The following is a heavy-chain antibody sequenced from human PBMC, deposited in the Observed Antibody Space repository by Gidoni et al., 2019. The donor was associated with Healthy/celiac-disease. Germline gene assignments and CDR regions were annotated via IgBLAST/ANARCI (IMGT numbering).Heavy chain of an antibody. V-gene: IGHV4-39*07. J-gene: IGHJ4*02. CDR2: IYYSGST. D-gene: IGHD4-17*01. Sequence: QLQLQESGPGLVKPSETLSLTCTVSGGSISSSSYYWGWIRQPPGKWLEWIGSIYYSGSTYYNPSLKSRVTISVDTSKNQFSLKLSSVTAADTAVYYCARVLYHYGRDYGVVYFDYWGQGTLVTVSS. CDR3: ARVLYHYGRDYGVVYFDY. CDR1: GGSISSSSYY.